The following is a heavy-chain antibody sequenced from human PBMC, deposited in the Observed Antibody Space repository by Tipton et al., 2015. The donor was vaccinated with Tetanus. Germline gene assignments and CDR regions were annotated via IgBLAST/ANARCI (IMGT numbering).Heavy chain of an antibody. V-gene: IGHV3-9*01. J-gene: IGHJ6*02. Sequence: SLRLSCAASGFTFDDYAMHWVRQAPGKGLEWVSGISWNSGSKGYADSVKGRFTISRDNAKNSLYLQMNSLRAEDTALYYCAKDTGVTPHHGMDVWGQGTTVTVSS. CDR1: GFTFDDYA. CDR3: AKDTGVTPHHGMDV. CDR2: ISWNSGSK. D-gene: IGHD2-21*02.